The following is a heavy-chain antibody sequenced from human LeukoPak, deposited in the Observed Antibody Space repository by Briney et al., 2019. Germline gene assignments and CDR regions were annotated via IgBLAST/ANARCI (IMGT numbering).Heavy chain of an antibody. V-gene: IGHV4-30-2*01. Sequence: SETLSLTCAVSGGSISSGGYSWSWIRQPPGQGLEWIGYIYHSGSTYYNPSLKSRVTISVDRSKNQFSLKLSSATAADTAVYYCARGVYDSSGYYLDAFDIWGQGTMVTVSS. CDR2: IYHSGST. CDR1: GGSISSGGYS. CDR3: ARGVYDSSGYYLDAFDI. J-gene: IGHJ3*02. D-gene: IGHD3-22*01.